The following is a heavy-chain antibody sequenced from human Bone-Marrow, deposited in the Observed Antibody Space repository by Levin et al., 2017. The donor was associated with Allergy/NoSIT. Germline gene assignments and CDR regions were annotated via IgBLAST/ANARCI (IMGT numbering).Heavy chain of an antibody. Sequence: QAGESLKISCAASGFTFSGYGMHWVRQAPGKGLEWVAVMSYDGRTEYYADSVKGRFTVSRDNSKNTLYLQMNSLRADDTAMYYCAKEYGRGTYTNSDAFNIWGQGTMVTVSS. D-gene: IGHD3-16*01. CDR2: MSYDGRTE. CDR1: GFTFSGYG. V-gene: IGHV3-30*18. J-gene: IGHJ3*02. CDR3: AKEYGRGTYTNSDAFNI.